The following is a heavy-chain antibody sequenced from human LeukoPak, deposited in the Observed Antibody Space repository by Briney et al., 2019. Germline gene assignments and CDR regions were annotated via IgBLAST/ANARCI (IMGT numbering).Heavy chain of an antibody. Sequence: PGASLRLSCAASGFTFSSYAMTWVRQAPGKGLEWVSAIRGNGDTTYHADSVKGRFTISRDNSKNTLYLQMNALRAEDTAIYYCAPSRHCTNGVCYWWDYFAYWGQGTLVTVSS. CDR2: IRGNGDTT. D-gene: IGHD2-8*01. CDR3: APSRHCTNGVCYWWDYFAY. CDR1: GFTFSSYA. V-gene: IGHV3-23*01. J-gene: IGHJ4*02.